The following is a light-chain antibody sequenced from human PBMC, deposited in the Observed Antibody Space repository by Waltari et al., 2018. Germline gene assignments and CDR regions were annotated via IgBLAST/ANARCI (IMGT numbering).Light chain of an antibody. CDR1: QSVSNNY. J-gene: IGKJ2*01. Sequence: ENVLTQSPGTLSLSPGERGTLSCRASQSVSNNYLAWYQQKPGQAPRLLIYGASTRISGIPDRFSGSGSGTDFTLSINRLEHEDSAVYYCQQYGSSPYTVGQGTKLEIK. V-gene: IGKV3-20*01. CDR3: QQYGSSPYT. CDR2: GAS.